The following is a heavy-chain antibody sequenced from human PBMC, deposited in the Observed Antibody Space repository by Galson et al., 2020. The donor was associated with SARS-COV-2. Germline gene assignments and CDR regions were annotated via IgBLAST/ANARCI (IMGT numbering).Heavy chain of an antibody. D-gene: IGHD1-20*01. CDR3: AREAYNWNNGGFYT. V-gene: IGHV4-31*03. CDR2: FYYSGSP. J-gene: IGHJ5*02. Sequence: SETLSLTCTVSGDSIASGAYYWSWIRQRPGKGLEWIGYFYYSGSPYYNPSLKSRGTISLDTSRNQFSLRLNSVTAADTAVYYCAREAYNWNNGGFYTWGQGTLVSVSS. CDR1: GDSIASGAYY.